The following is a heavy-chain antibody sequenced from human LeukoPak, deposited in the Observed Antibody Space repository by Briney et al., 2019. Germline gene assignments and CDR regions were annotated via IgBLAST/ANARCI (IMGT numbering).Heavy chain of an antibody. D-gene: IGHD7-27*01. CDR3: ARGGSWGSFDY. Sequence: GGSLRLSCAASGVTFSAYWMHWVRQAPGEGLVWVSHIHGDGSNTTYADSVKGRFTISRDDAKNTLYLQMSSLRAEDTAVYYCARGGSWGSFDYWGQGTLVTVSS. CDR1: GVTFSAYW. J-gene: IGHJ4*02. CDR2: IHGDGSNT. V-gene: IGHV3-74*01.